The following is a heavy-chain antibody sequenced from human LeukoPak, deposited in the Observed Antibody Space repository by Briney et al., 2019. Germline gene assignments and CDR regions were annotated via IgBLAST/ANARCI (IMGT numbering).Heavy chain of an antibody. J-gene: IGHJ4*02. Sequence: GGSLRLSCAASGFXFSSYGIHWVRQAPGKGLEWVAVISFDGRNKYFADSVKGRFTISRDNSKNTLYLQMNSLRAEDTAVYYCAKEKYRGYSYGSGDYWGQGTLVTVSS. CDR3: AKEKYRGYSYGSGDY. CDR2: ISFDGRNK. V-gene: IGHV3-30*18. D-gene: IGHD5-18*01. CDR1: GFXFSSYG.